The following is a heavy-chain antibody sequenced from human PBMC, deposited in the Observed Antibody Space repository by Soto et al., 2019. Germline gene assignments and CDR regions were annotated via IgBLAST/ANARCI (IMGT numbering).Heavy chain of an antibody. Sequence: PGGSLRLSCADSGFTFDDNAMHWVRQAPKKGLEWVSGISWKSDIGYADSVKGRFTISRDNAENSLYLQMNSLRAEDTAVYYCARVRGRGYSYGYKYSHYFDYWGQGTLVTVSS. J-gene: IGHJ4*02. CDR1: GFTFDDNA. V-gene: IGHV3-9*01. CDR2: ISWKSDI. CDR3: ARVRGRGYSYGYKYSHYFDY. D-gene: IGHD5-18*01.